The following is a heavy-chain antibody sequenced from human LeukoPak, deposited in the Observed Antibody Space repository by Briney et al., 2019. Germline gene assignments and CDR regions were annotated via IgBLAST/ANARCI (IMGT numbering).Heavy chain of an antibody. J-gene: IGHJ4*02. CDR2: ISYDGSNK. CDR1: GFTFSSYG. V-gene: IGHV3-30*03. CDR3: VLEWLGTGFDY. Sequence: PGRSLRLSCAASGFTFSSYGMHWVRQAPGKGLEWVAVISYDGSNKYYADSVKGRFTISRDNSKNTLYLQMNSLRAEDTAVYYCVLEWLGTGFDYWGQGTLVTVSS. D-gene: IGHD1-7*01.